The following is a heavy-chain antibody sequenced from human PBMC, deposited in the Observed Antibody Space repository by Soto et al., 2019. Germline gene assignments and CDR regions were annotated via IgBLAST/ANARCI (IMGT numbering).Heavy chain of an antibody. V-gene: IGHV3-21*01. J-gene: IGHJ5*02. CDR1: GFTFSSYS. D-gene: IGHD6-19*01. CDR3: AREIRGSGWYPYFDP. Sequence: GGSLRLSCAASGFTFSSYSMNWVRQAPGKGLEWVSSISSSSSCIYYADSVKGRFTISRDNAKNSLYLQMNSLRAEDTAVYYCAREIRGSGWYPYFDPWGQGTLVTVSS. CDR2: ISSSSSCI.